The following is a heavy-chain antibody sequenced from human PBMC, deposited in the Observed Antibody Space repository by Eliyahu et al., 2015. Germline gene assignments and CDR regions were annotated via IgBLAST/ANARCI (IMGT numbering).Heavy chain of an antibody. Sequence: VRLVESGGGVVQPGGSLXLSCAAXGXSFGXVGXHWVRQAPGRGLEWVSLIWYDESKKYYSDSVKGRFTISRDNSASTLSLQMNNLRPEDTAVYYCVKQTFYIGKRGRRSTYFDSWGQGTRVTVSP. CDR3: VKQTFYIGKRGRRSTYFDS. V-gene: IGHV3-30*02. CDR2: IWYDESKK. D-gene: IGHD4-23*01. J-gene: IGHJ4*02. CDR1: GXSFGXVG.